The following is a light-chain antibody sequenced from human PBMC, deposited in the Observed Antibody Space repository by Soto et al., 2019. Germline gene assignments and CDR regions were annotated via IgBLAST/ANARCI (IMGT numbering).Light chain of an antibody. CDR2: GAS. CDR1: QSVSYY. Sequence: ETLMTQSPATLSVYTGERATLSCRASQSVSYYLAWYQQRPGQAPRLLIFGASTRATGFPARFSGSGSGTEFTLTISSLQSEDFAVYYCQQYNNWPPTFGQGTKVDI. CDR3: QQYNNWPPT. V-gene: IGKV3-15*01. J-gene: IGKJ1*01.